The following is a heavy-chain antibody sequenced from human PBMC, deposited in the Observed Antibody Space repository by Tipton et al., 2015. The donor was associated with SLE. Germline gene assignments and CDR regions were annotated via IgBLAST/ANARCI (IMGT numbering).Heavy chain of an antibody. V-gene: IGHV4-39*07. Sequence: TLSLTCTVSGGSISSSPYYWGWVRQTPGKGLEWLGSISYSGSTYFNPSLKRRVTLSRDTSKNQFSLNLNSVTAADTAFYYCTRVMTGSRSDFWGRGTLVTVSP. D-gene: IGHD1-26*01. CDR3: TRVMTGSRSDF. J-gene: IGHJ4*02. CDR1: GGSISSSPYY. CDR2: ISYSGST.